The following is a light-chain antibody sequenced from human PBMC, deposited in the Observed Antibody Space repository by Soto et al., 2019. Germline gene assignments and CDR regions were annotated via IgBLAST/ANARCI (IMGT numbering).Light chain of an antibody. V-gene: IGKV1-5*01. CDR2: AAS. CDR3: QQYNSYSKT. J-gene: IGKJ1*01. CDR1: QSVGYW. Sequence: DIQMTQSASTLSTSVGARVTITCRASQSVGYWLAWYQQKPGKAPNLLIYAASSLETGVPSRFSGSGSGTEFTLSISSLQPDDSASYYCQQYNSYSKTFGQGTKVDI.